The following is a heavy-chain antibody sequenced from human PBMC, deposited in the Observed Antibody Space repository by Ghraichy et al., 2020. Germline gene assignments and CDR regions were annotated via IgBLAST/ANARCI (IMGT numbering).Heavy chain of an antibody. CDR1: GFIFSNYA. CDR3: AKDMWAYTGSQPDWFDP. J-gene: IGHJ5*02. V-gene: IGHV3-23*01. D-gene: IGHD1-26*01. CDR2: IAGSGGNT. Sequence: GGSLRLSCAASGFIFSNYAMNWVRQAPGKGLESVSHIAGSGGNTYYADSVKGRFTISRDNSKNTLYLQMNNLRAEDTAVYYCAKDMWAYTGSQPDWFDPWGRGTLVTVSS.